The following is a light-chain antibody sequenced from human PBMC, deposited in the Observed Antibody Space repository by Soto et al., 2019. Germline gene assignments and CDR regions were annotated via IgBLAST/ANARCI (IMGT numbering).Light chain of an antibody. Sequence: EIVLTQSPGTLSLSPGERATLSCRASQSVSSSYLAWYQQKPGEAPSLLIYGASSRATGIADTFSGSGSGTDFTLTISRLEPEDVAVYYCQQYGSSPPITFGQGTRLEIK. V-gene: IGKV3-20*01. CDR2: GAS. CDR3: QQYGSSPPIT. CDR1: QSVSSSY. J-gene: IGKJ5*01.